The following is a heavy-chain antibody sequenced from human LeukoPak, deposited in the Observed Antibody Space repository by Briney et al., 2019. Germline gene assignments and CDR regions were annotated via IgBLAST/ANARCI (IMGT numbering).Heavy chain of an antibody. J-gene: IGHJ6*02. CDR2: IYSGGST. Sequence: PGGSLRPSCAASGFTVSSNYMSWVRQAPGKGLEWVSVIYSGGSTYYADSVKGRFTISRDNSKNTLYLQMNSLRAEDTAVYYCAREMATQYYYYYVMDSGAKGPRSPSP. D-gene: IGHD5-24*01. V-gene: IGHV3-53*01. CDR1: GFTVSSNY. CDR3: AREMATQYYYYYVMDS.